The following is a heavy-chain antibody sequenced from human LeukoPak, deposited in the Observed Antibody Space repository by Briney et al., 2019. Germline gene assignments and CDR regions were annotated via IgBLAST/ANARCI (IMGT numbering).Heavy chain of an antibody. V-gene: IGHV1-69*05. CDR2: IIPIFGTA. D-gene: IGHD4-23*01. CDR1: GGTFSSYA. CDR3: ARVTRPRSWFDP. Sequence: SVKVSCKASGGTFSSYAISWVRQAPGQGLEWMGGIIPIFGTANYAQKFQGRVTITTDESTSTAYMELSSLRSEDTAVYYCARVTRPRSWFDPWGQGTLVTVSS. J-gene: IGHJ5*02.